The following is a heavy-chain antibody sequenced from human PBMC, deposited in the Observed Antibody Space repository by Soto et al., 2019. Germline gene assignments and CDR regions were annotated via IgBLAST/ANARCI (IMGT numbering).Heavy chain of an antibody. V-gene: IGHV1-69*12. CDR3: ARDRYGIAVAGAFDI. CDR1: GGTFSSYA. CDR2: IIPIFGTA. D-gene: IGHD6-19*01. Sequence: QVQLVQSGAEVKKPGSSVKVSCKASGGTFSSYAISWVRQAPGQGLEWMGGIIPIFGTANYAQKFQGRVTIXXDXSXXTAYMELSSLRSEDTAVYYCARDRYGIAVAGAFDIWGQGTMVTVSS. J-gene: IGHJ3*02.